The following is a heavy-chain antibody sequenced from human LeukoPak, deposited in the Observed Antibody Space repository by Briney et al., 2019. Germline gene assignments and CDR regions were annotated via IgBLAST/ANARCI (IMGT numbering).Heavy chain of an antibody. CDR3: AKGYGILEWLQIDY. CDR1: GFIFSDHY. J-gene: IGHJ4*02. CDR2: TRNKANSDAT. Sequence: GGSLRLSCAASGFIFSDHYIDWVRQAPGKGLEWVGRTRNKANSDATEYAASVKGRFTISRDDSKNSLYLQMNSLRAEDTAVYYCAKGYGILEWLQIDYWGQGTLVTVSS. V-gene: IGHV3-72*01. D-gene: IGHD3-3*01.